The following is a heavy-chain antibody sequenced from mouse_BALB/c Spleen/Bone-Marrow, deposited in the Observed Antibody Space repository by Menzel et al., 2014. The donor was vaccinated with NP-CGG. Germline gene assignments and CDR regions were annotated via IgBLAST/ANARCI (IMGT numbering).Heavy chain of an antibody. CDR3: TRSPITTVVAETMDC. CDR1: GYTFTSYW. V-gene: IGHV1S22*01. J-gene: IGHJ4*01. CDR2: IYPFSGSS. D-gene: IGHD1-1*01. Sequence: GSELVRPGTSVKLSCKASGYTFTSYWMHWVKQRPGQGLEWIGNIYPFSGSSNYDEKFKSKATLTVDTSSSTAYMQLSSLTSEDSAVYYCTRSPITTVVAETMDCWGRGTSVTVSS.